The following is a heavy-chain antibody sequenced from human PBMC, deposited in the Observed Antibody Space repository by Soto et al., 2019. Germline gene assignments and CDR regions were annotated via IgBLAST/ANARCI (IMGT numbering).Heavy chain of an antibody. V-gene: IGHV4-59*01. CDR1: GASISSYY. D-gene: IGHD1-26*01. Sequence: SDTLSLTCTFSGASISSYYYTWIRQTPGKGLEWIGYIYFDGSTYYNPSFKSRVIISVDTSKNQFSVRLSSVTAADTAVYYCARGRIVGASFVDDWGQGTLVTVSS. CDR3: ARGRIVGASFVDD. J-gene: IGHJ4*02. CDR2: IYFDGST.